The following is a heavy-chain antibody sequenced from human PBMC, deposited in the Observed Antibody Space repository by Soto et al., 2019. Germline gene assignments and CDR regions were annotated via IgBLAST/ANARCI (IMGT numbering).Heavy chain of an antibody. CDR3: ARGKVGATFFDY. Sequence: ETLSLTCTVSGGSVSSGSYYWSWIRQPPGKGLEWIGYIYYSGSTNYNPSLKSRVTISVDTSKNQFSLKLSSVTAADTAVYYCARGKVGATFFDYWGQGTLVTVSS. V-gene: IGHV4-61*01. D-gene: IGHD1-26*01. CDR1: GGSVSSGSYY. CDR2: IYYSGST. J-gene: IGHJ4*02.